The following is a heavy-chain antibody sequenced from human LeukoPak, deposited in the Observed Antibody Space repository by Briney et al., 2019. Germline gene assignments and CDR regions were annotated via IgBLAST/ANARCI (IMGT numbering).Heavy chain of an antibody. V-gene: IGHV1-8*01. CDR1: GYTFTSYD. Sequence: GASVKVSCKASGYTFTSYDINWVRQATGQGLEWMGWMNPNSGNTGYAQKFQGRVTMTRNTSISTAYMELSSLRSEDTAVYYCARDEDCTNGVCYLTLYWGQGTLVTVSS. J-gene: IGHJ4*02. CDR3: ARDEDCTNGVCYLTLY. CDR2: MNPNSGNT. D-gene: IGHD2-8*01.